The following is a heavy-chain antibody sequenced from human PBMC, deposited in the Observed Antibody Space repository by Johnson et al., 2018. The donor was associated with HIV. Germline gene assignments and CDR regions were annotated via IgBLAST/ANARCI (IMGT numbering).Heavy chain of an antibody. Sequence: VQLVESGGGLVQPGGSLRLSCAASGFTFSSYGMHWVRQAPGKGLEWVAGMWYDGSKKDYAESGKGRFTISRDNSKNPMHLQMNSLRAEDTAVYYCARECSSTRWTYGFDIWGQGTMVTVSS. V-gene: IGHV3-33*08. CDR1: GFTFSSYG. CDR2: MWYDGSKK. CDR3: ARECSSTRWTYGFDI. J-gene: IGHJ3*02. D-gene: IGHD6-13*01.